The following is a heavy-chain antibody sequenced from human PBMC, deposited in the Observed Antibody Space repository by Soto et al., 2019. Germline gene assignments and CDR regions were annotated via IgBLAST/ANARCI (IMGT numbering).Heavy chain of an antibody. D-gene: IGHD3-16*02. V-gene: IGHV4-59*01. CDR2: IYYSGST. Sequence: QVQLQESGPGLVKPSETLSLTCTVSGGSISSYYWSWIRQPPGKGLEWIGYIYYSGSTNYNPSLKSRVTISVDTSKNQFSLKLSSVTAADTAVYYCARGPSYDYIWGSYHNYYYMDVWGKGTTVTVSS. CDR3: ARGPSYDYIWGSYHNYYYMDV. CDR1: GGSISSYY. J-gene: IGHJ6*03.